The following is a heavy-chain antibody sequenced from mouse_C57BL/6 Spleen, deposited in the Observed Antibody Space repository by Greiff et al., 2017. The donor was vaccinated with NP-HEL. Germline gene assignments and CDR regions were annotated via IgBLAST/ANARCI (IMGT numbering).Heavy chain of an antibody. CDR3: ARTPLQGAMDY. V-gene: IGHV1-69*01. Sequence: QVQLQQPGAELVMPGASVKLSCKASGYTFTSYWMHWVKQRPGQGLEWIGEIDPSDSYTNYNQKFKGKSTLTVDKSSSTAYMQLRSLTSEDSAVYFCARTPLQGAMDYWGQGTSVTVSS. CDR2: IDPSDSYT. J-gene: IGHJ4*01. CDR1: GYTFTSYW.